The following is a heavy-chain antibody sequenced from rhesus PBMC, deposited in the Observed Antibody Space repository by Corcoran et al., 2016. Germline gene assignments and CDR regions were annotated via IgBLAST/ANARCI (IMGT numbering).Heavy chain of an antibody. D-gene: IGHD3-3*01. Sequence: QVQLQESGPGLVKPSETLSLTCAVSGYSISSNYWSWIRQPPGKGLDWIGYIYGSSGSTSDNPSPSGRVTISTDTSKTQFSLKLRSVTAADTAVYYCARADQSDWYFDLWGQGVLVTVSS. J-gene: IGHJ5-1*01. CDR3: ARADQSDWYFDL. V-gene: IGHV4-147*01. CDR1: GYSISSNY. CDR2: IYGSSGST.